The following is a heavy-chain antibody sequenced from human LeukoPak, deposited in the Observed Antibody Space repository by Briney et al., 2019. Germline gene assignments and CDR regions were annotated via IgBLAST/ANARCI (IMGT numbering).Heavy chain of an antibody. CDR2: ISGRSYSM. Sequence: PGGSLRLSCAASGFSFNESYMTWIRQAPGKGLEWVAYISGRSYSMYYVDSVKGRFNISRDNSLNSLYLHMSSLRADDTAVYYCVRGKRRFDYWGQGTLVTVSS. J-gene: IGHJ4*02. V-gene: IGHV3-11*01. CDR3: VRGKRRFDY. CDR1: GFSFNESY.